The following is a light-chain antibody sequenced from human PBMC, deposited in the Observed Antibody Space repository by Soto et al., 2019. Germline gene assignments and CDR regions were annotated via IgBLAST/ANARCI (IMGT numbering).Light chain of an antibody. Sequence: QSVLTQPASVSGSPGQSITISCTGTSSDVGGYNYVSWYQQHPGKAPKLMIYEVSNRPSGVSNRFFASKSGNTASLTISGLQAEDEADYYCSSYTSSSTYVFGTGTKVTVL. CDR1: SSDVGGYNY. CDR3: SSYTSSSTYV. V-gene: IGLV2-14*01. J-gene: IGLJ1*01. CDR2: EVS.